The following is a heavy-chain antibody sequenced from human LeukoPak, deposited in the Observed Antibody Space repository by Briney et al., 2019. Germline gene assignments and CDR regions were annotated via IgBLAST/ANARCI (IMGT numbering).Heavy chain of an antibody. CDR3: ARVGVPAATFDY. V-gene: IGHV4-59*01. CDR2: THYSGST. D-gene: IGHD2-2*01. J-gene: IGHJ4*02. Sequence: SETLSLTCTVSGGSIISGYWSWVRQPPGKGLEWIGYTHYSGSTNYNPSLESRVNISVDTSKNQFSLKLSSVTAADTAVYYCARVGVPAATFDYWGQGTLVTVSS. CDR1: GGSIISGY.